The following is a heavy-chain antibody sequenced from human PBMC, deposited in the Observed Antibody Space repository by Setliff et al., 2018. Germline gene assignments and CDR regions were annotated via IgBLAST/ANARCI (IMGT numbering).Heavy chain of an antibody. CDR2: IGHTGSI. Sequence: PSATLSLTCTVSGYSISSGYIWGWIRQPPGKGLEWVGNIGHTGSINYNPSLKSRLTISRDTSKNQVFLKLNSVTATDTAVYYCARDLGHGGDSDYWGQGTLVTVSS. D-gene: IGHD2-21*02. V-gene: IGHV4-38-2*02. J-gene: IGHJ4*03. CDR3: ARDLGHGGDSDY. CDR1: GYSISSGYI.